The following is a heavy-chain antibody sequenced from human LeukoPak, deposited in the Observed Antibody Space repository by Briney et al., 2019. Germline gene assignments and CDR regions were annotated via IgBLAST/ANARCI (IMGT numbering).Heavy chain of an antibody. V-gene: IGHV1-2*02. Sequence: ASVKVSCKASGYTFSGHYMHWVRQAPGQGLEWMGWINPNSGGTNYAQKFQGRVTMTRDTSISTAYMELSRLRSDDTAVYYCARYAEVGSGWYYFDYWGQGTLVTVSS. D-gene: IGHD6-19*01. J-gene: IGHJ4*02. CDR2: INPNSGGT. CDR1: GYTFSGHY. CDR3: ARYAEVGSGWYYFDY.